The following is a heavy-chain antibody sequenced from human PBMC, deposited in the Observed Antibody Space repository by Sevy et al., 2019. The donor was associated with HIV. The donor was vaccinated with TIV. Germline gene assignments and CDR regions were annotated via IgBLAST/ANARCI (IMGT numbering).Heavy chain of an antibody. Sequence: GGSLRLSCAASGFTFDDYGMNWVRQAPGKGLEWVSGINWNGGSTGYADSVKGRFTISRDNAKNSLYLQMNSLRAEDTALYYCARVKEYYDFWSPFDPWGQGTLVTVSS. CDR3: ARVKEYYDFWSPFDP. V-gene: IGHV3-20*04. D-gene: IGHD3-3*01. J-gene: IGHJ5*02. CDR1: GFTFDDYG. CDR2: INWNGGST.